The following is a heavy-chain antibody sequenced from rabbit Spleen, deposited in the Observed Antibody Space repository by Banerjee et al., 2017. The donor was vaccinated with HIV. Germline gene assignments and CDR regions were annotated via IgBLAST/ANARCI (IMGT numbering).Heavy chain of an antibody. D-gene: IGHD1-1*01. J-gene: IGHJ6*01. V-gene: IGHV1S45*01. Sequence: QEQLEESGGGLVQPGASLTLTCTASGFSFSSGYYMCWVRQAPGKGLEWIACVGVGGGNAYYATWAKGRFTCSKTSSTTVTLQMTRLTAADTATYFCARDTSSSFSSYGMDLWGQGTLVTVS. CDR3: ARDTSSSFSSYGMDL. CDR1: GFSFSSGYY. CDR2: VGVGGGNA.